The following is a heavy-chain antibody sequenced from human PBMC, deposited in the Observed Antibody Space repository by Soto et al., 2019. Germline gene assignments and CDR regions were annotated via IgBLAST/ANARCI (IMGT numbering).Heavy chain of an antibody. V-gene: IGHV1-69*01. J-gene: IGHJ4*02. CDR1: GVTFTSET. D-gene: IGHD2-21*01. CDR3: ATELGENPASPFDS. Sequence: QVQLEQSGAEVKKPGSSVKVSCKASGVTFTSETISWVRQAPGQGLEWMGGIIPLFGAANYAQKFQGRVTITADESTSTVYMELSSLRSDDMAVYYCATELGENPASPFDSWGQGTLVTVSS. CDR2: IIPLFGAA.